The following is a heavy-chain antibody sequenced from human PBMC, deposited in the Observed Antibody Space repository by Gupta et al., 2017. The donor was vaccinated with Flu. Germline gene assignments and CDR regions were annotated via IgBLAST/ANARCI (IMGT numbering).Heavy chain of an antibody. CDR1: GFTFRSYW. V-gene: IGHV3-74*01. CDR2: INSDGSST. D-gene: IGHD3-10*01. J-gene: IGHJ6*02. CDR3: ASDLYGSGSYSYYYGMDV. Sequence: EVQLVESGGGLVQPGGSLRLSCAASGFTFRSYWMHWVRQAPGKGLVCVSRINSDGSSTSYADSVKGRFTISRDNAKNTLYLQMNSLRAEYTAVYYCASDLYGSGSYSYYYGMDVWGQGTTVTVSS.